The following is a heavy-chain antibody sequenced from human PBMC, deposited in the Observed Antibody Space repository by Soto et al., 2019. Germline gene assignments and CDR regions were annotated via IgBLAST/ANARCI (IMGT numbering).Heavy chain of an antibody. CDR2: ISAYNGNT. CDR3: ARDDFWSGYYTLVH. CDR1: GYPFTSYW. D-gene: IGHD3-3*01. J-gene: IGHJ4*02. Sequence: RASVKVSFTASGYPFTSYWMSWVRQAPGQGLEWMGWISAYNGNTNYAQKLQGRVTMTTDTSTSTAYMELRSLRSDDTAVYYCARDDFWSGYYTLVHWGQGTLVTVSS. V-gene: IGHV1-18*04.